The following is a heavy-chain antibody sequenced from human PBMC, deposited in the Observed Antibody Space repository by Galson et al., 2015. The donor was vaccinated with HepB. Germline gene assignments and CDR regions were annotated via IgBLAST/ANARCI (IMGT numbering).Heavy chain of an antibody. CDR2: IYSGGGT. J-gene: IGHJ4*02. CDR1: GFTVSSNY. CDR3: ARNQDSSDD. Sequence: SLRLSCAASGFTVSSNYMSWVRQAPGKGLEWVSVIYSGGGTYYADSVKGRFIISRDNSKNTVYLQMNSLRVEDTAVYFCARNQDSSDDWGQGTLVTVSS. V-gene: IGHV3-66*02. D-gene: IGHD6-13*01.